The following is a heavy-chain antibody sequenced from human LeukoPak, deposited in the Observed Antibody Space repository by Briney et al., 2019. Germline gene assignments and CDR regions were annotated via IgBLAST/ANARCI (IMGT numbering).Heavy chain of an antibody. Sequence: PGGSLRLSCAASGFTFSSYAVSWVRQAPGKGLEWVSTISGSGGTTYYADSVKGRFTISRDNSKNTLYLQMNSLRAEDTAVYYCAKVRGIQLWFNAFDIWDQGTMVTVSS. CDR3: AKVRGIQLWFNAFDI. J-gene: IGHJ3*02. D-gene: IGHD5-18*01. V-gene: IGHV3-23*01. CDR2: ISGSGGTT. CDR1: GFTFSSYA.